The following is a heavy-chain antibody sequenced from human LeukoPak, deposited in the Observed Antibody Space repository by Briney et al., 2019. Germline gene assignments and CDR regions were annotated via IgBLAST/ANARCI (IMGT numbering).Heavy chain of an antibody. V-gene: IGHV4-39*01. Sequence: PSETLSLTCTVSGGSISSSSYYWGWIRQPPGKGLEWIGSIYYSGSTYYNPSLKSRVTISVDTSKNQFSLKVSSVTAADTAVYYCARHVGLFWSSSARRFDPWGQGTLVTVSS. CDR1: GGSISSSSYY. CDR3: ARHVGLFWSSSARRFDP. J-gene: IGHJ5*02. D-gene: IGHD3-3*01. CDR2: IYYSGST.